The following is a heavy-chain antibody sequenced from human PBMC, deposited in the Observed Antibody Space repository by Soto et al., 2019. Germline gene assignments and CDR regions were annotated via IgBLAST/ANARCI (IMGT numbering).Heavy chain of an antibody. J-gene: IGHJ4*02. D-gene: IGHD5-18*01. CDR1: GFTFSSYA. CDR2: ISSSSSTI. V-gene: IGHV3-48*02. CDR3: ARDLGYGLFDY. Sequence: GGSLRLSCAASGFTFSSYAMSWVRQAPGKGLEWVSYISSSSSTIYYADSVKGRFTISRDNAKNSLYLQMNSQRDEDTAVYYCARDLGYGLFDYWGQGTLVTVSS.